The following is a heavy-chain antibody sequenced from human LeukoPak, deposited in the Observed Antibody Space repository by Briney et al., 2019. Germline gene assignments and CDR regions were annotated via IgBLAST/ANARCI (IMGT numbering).Heavy chain of an antibody. CDR1: GYTFTDYS. Sequence: ASVKVSCKSSGYTFTDYSIHWVRQAPGQGLEWMGWINPNNVYTNYAQKFRGSVTMTRDTSNSTVYMELSRLRSDDTAVYYCALIGAIDSWGQGTLVTVSS. CDR3: ALIGAIDS. V-gene: IGHV1-2*02. J-gene: IGHJ4*02. CDR2: INPNNVYT.